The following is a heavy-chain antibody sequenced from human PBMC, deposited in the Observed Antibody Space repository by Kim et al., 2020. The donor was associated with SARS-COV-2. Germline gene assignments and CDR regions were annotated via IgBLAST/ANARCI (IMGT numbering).Heavy chain of an antibody. D-gene: IGHD3-10*01. Sequence: ASVKVSCKASGYTFTGYYMHWVRQAPGQGLEWMGWINPNSGGTNYAQKFQGRVTMTRDTSISTAYMELSRLRSDDTAVYYCARQGFGGSMVRGDMSIWGQGTLVTVSS. V-gene: IGHV1-2*02. CDR3: ARQGFGGSMVRGDMSI. J-gene: IGHJ4*02. CDR2: INPNSGGT. CDR1: GYTFTGYY.